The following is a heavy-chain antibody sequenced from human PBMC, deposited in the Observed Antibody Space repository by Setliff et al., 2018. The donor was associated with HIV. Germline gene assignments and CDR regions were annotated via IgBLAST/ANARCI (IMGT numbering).Heavy chain of an antibody. Sequence: SETLSLTCAVYGGSFSGYYWSWIRQPPGKGLEWIGEINHSGSTNYNPSLRSRVTISADTPKNQLSLKLTSVTAADTAVYYCAMLDTSDYFRNNWFDSWGQGTLVTVSS. CDR2: INHSGST. J-gene: IGHJ5*01. CDR3: AMLDTSDYFRNNWFDS. V-gene: IGHV4-34*01. D-gene: IGHD3-22*01. CDR1: GGSFSGYY.